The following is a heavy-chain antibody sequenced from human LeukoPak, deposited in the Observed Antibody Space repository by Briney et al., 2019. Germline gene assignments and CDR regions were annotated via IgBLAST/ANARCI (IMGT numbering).Heavy chain of an antibody. V-gene: IGHV4-61*02. Sequence: SETLSLICTVSGGSISSGSYYWSWIRQPAGKGLEWIGRIYTSGSTNYNPSLKSRVTISVDTSKNQFSLKLSSVTAADTAVYYCARGVVITSDWFDPWGQGTLVTVSS. D-gene: IGHD3-22*01. CDR2: IYTSGST. CDR1: GGSISSGSYY. J-gene: IGHJ5*02. CDR3: ARGVVITSDWFDP.